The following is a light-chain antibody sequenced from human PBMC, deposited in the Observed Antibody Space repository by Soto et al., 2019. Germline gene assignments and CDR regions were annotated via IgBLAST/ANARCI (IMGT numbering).Light chain of an antibody. CDR2: DVS. Sequence: EIVLTQSPGTLSLSPGESATLSCRASQSVDMYYLAWFQHKPGQAPRLLIYDVSSRATGIPDRFSASGSGTDFTLTVSSLEPEDFAVYYCHQYAHSPLTFGGGTKVETK. J-gene: IGKJ4*01. V-gene: IGKV3-20*01. CDR1: QSVDMYY. CDR3: HQYAHSPLT.